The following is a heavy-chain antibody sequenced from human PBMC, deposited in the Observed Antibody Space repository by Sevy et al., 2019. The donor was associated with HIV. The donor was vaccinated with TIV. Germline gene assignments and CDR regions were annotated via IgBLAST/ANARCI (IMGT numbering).Heavy chain of an antibody. D-gene: IGHD3-10*01. J-gene: IGHJ5*02. Sequence: SETLSLTCTVSGGSISSYYWSWIRQPPGKGLEWIGYIYYSGSTNYNPSLKSRVTISVDTSKNQFSLKLSSVTAADTAVYYCARDNTRYYGSGCYLKAAVAFDPWGQGTLVTVSS. CDR1: GGSISSYY. CDR3: ARDNTRYYGSGCYLKAAVAFDP. CDR2: IYYSGST. V-gene: IGHV4-59*01.